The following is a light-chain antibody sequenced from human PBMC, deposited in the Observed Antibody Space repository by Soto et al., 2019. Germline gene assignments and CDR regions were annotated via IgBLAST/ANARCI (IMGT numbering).Light chain of an antibody. CDR3: QQYGGSPLT. Sequence: EIVLTQSPGTLSLSPGERATVSCRASQSVSSNYLAWYQHKPGQAPRLLISGASNRATGIPDRFGGSGSGTDFTLTITRLEPEDFAVYFCQQYGGSPLTFGGGTKVEIK. CDR2: GAS. V-gene: IGKV3-20*01. J-gene: IGKJ4*01. CDR1: QSVSSNY.